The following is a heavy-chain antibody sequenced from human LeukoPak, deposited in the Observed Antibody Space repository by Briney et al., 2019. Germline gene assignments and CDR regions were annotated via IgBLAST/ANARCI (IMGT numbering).Heavy chain of an antibody. J-gene: IGHJ6*03. D-gene: IGHD6-19*01. CDR2: IYTSGST. V-gene: IGHV4-61*02. CDR3: ASTKPGYSSGWPRNYYYYYMDV. CDR1: GGSISSGRYY. Sequence: SETLSLTCTVSGGSISSGRYYWRWIRQPAGKGLEWIGRIYTSGSTNYNPSLKSRVTISVDTSKNQFSLKLSSVTAADTAVYCCASTKPGYSSGWPRNYYYYYMDVWGKGTTVTVSS.